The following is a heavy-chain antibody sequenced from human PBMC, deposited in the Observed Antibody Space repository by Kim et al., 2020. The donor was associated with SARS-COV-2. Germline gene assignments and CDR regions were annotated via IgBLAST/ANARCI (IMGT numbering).Heavy chain of an antibody. CDR1: GFTFSSYS. D-gene: IGHD1-26*01. CDR3: ARDKSIVGATNLDF. Sequence: GGSLRLSCAASGFTFSSYSMNWVRQAPGKGLEWVSDISSSSSTKYYADSVKGRFTISRDNAKNSLYLQMNSLRAEDTAVYYCARDKSIVGATNLDFWGQGTLVTVPS. J-gene: IGHJ4*02. V-gene: IGHV3-48*04. CDR2: ISSSSSTK.